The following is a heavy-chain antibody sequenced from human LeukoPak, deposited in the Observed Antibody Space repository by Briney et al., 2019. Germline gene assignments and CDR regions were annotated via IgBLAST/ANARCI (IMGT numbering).Heavy chain of an antibody. CDR2: FYHSGST. V-gene: IGHV4-38-2*02. CDR3: ASGSYYNY. CDR1: GYFIRSGFY. J-gene: IGHJ4*02. Sequence: KTSETLSLTCTVSGYFIRSGFYWGWIRQPPGKGLEWIGSFYHSGSTYYNPSLESRVTISLDTSKNQLSLKLTSVTAADTAVYYCASGSYYNYWGQGTLVTVSS. D-gene: IGHD1-26*01.